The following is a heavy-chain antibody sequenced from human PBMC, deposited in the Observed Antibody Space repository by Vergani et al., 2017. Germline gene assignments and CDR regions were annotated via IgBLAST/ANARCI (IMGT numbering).Heavy chain of an antibody. V-gene: IGHV3-23*01. CDR1: GFTFSSYA. Sequence: EVQLLESGGGLVQPGGSLRLSCAASGFTFSSYAMSWVRQAPGKGLEWVSAIRGSGGSTYYADSVKGRFTISRDNSKNTLYLQMNSLRAEDTAVYYCAKEGYSSSWYPTYFDYWGQGTLVTVSS. CDR3: AKEGYSSSWYPTYFDY. CDR2: IRGSGGST. D-gene: IGHD6-13*01. J-gene: IGHJ4*02.